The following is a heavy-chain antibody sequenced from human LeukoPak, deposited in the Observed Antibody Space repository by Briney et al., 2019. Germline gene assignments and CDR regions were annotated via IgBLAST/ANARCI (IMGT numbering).Heavy chain of an antibody. CDR3: ARHGGTMVRGVIIYDYYYYMDV. V-gene: IGHV4-39*01. Sequence: PSETLSLTCTVPGGSISSSSCYWGWIRQPPGTGLEWIGSIYYSGSTYYNPSLKSRVTISVDTSKNQFSLKLSSVTAADTAVYYCARHGGTMVRGVIIYDYYYYMDVWGKGTTVTVSS. CDR1: GGSISSSSCY. CDR2: IYYSGST. D-gene: IGHD3-10*01. J-gene: IGHJ6*03.